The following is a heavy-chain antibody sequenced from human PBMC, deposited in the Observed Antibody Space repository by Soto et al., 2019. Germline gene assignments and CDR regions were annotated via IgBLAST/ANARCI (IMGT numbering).Heavy chain of an antibody. CDR2: ISPRSTFR. D-gene: IGHD2-21*01. CDR3: ARGGGGGLFDT. V-gene: IGHV3-11*06. Sequence: GESLKISCATSGFSFSDSYMSWIRQAPGKGLEWISYISPRSTFRDYAESVKGRFTISRDSVKNSLYLQMNNLTAGDTGVYYCARGGGGGLFDTWGQGSLVTVSS. CDR1: GFSFSDSY. J-gene: IGHJ4*02.